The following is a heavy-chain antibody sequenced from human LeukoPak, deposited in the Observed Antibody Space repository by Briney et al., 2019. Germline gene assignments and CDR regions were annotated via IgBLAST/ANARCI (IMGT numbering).Heavy chain of an antibody. CDR3: ARPRFPYYRLSGPDYYYMDV. V-gene: IGHV1-69*06. D-gene: IGHD2-21*01. CDR1: GYTFTSYY. Sequence: ASVKVSCKASGYTFTSYYIHWVRQAPGQGLEWMGGIIPIFGTTNYAQKFQGRVTITADKSTTTVYMELSSLRSEDTAVYYCARPRFPYYRLSGPDYYYMDVWGKGTTVTVSS. J-gene: IGHJ6*03. CDR2: IIPIFGTT.